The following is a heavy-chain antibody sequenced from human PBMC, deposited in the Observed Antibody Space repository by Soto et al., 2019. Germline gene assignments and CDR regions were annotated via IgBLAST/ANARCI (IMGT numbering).Heavy chain of an antibody. CDR1: GDSFSRFA. D-gene: IGHD1-1*01. J-gene: IGHJ4*02. V-gene: IGHV1-69*01. CDR3: ARLGLDLDFDH. Sequence: QVRLVQSGPEVKKPGSSVKISCKSSGDSFSRFAVSWVRQAPGQGLEWMGGIIPLTATANYIQKFRGRVTITADDSSSTVYMEVSCLRSDDTAVYYCARLGLDLDFDHWGQGTLVTVST. CDR2: IIPLTATA.